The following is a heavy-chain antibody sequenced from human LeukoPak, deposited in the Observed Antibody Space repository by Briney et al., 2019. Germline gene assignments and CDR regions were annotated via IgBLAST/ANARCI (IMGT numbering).Heavy chain of an antibody. Sequence: GGSLRLSCAASGFTFSNYAMSWARQAPGKGLEWVSAISGSGGSTYYADSVKGRFTISRDNSKNALYLQMNSLRAEDTAVYYCTKGTIWLPFDYWGQGTLVTVSS. V-gene: IGHV3-23*01. CDR3: TKGTIWLPFDY. CDR2: ISGSGGST. CDR1: GFTFSNYA. J-gene: IGHJ4*02. D-gene: IGHD5-18*01.